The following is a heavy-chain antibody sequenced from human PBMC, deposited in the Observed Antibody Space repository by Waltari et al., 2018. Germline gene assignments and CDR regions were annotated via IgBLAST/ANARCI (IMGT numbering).Heavy chain of an antibody. CDR2: IYHIGST. CDR3: ARDPTYYYDSSGYYYALPFDY. J-gene: IGHJ4*02. Sequence: QVQLQESGPGLVKPSETLSLTCTVSGYSISSGYYWGWIRQPPGTGLGWIGSIYHIGSTYYNPSLKSRVTISVDTSKNQFSLKLSSVTAADTAVYYCARDPTYYYDSSGYYYALPFDYWGQGTLVTVSS. D-gene: IGHD3-22*01. CDR1: GYSISSGYY. V-gene: IGHV4-38-2*02.